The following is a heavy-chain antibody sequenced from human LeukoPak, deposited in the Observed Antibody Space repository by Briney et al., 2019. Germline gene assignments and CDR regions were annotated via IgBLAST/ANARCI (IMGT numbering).Heavy chain of an antibody. J-gene: IGHJ4*02. D-gene: IGHD6-13*01. CDR3: ARGVYSSNWYFPL. V-gene: IGHV4-4*02. Sequence: SETLSLTCAVSGGSISSSNWWSWVRQPPGKGLEWIGEINHSGSTNYNPSLENRVTISLDTSKNQFSLKVTSVTAADTAVYYCARGVYSSNWYFPLWGQGTLVTVSS. CDR2: INHSGST. CDR1: GGSISSSNW.